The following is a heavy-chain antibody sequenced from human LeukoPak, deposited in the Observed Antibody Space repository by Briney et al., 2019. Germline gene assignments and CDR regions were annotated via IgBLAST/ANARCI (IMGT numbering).Heavy chain of an antibody. CDR3: VKDNGRWFDP. CDR1: GGSMRSNY. D-gene: IGHD1-26*01. V-gene: IGHV4-59*01. J-gene: IGHJ5*02. Sequence: SETLSLTCTVSGGSMRSNYWSLTRQPPGKGLEWIGNIYYSGSTNYNPSLKSRVTISIDPSKNQFSLKLSSVTAADTAIYYCVKDNGRWFDP. CDR2: IYYSGST.